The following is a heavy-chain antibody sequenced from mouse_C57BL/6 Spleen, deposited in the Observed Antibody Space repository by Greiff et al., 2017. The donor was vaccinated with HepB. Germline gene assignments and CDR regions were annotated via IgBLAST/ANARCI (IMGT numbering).Heavy chain of an antibody. CDR2: ISDGGSYT. CDR1: GFTFSSYA. CDR3: ARDEGDYDAWFAY. V-gene: IGHV5-4*01. Sequence: EVMLVESGGGLVKPGGSLKLSCAASGFTFSSYAMSWVRQTPEKRLEWVATISDGGSYTYYPDNVKGRFTISRDNAKNNLYLQMSHLKSEDTAMYYWARDEGDYDAWFAYWGQGTLVTVSA. J-gene: IGHJ3*01. D-gene: IGHD2-4*01.